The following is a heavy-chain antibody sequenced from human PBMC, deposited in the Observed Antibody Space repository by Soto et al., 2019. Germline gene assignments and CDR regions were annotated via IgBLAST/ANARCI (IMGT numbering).Heavy chain of an antibody. D-gene: IGHD2-2*01. Sequence: QVQLVQSGAEVKNPGSSVKFSCKTSGGTFNSYLIDWVRQAPGQGLEWMGGIIPAFGTAKYAQKFQGRVTITADKSTTTAYMELRKLTSEDTAVYYCARGLDQPPVGLYFDTWGQGTLVTVSS. V-gene: IGHV1-69*06. CDR2: IIPAFGTA. CDR1: GGTFNSYL. J-gene: IGHJ4*02. CDR3: ARGLDQPPVGLYFDT.